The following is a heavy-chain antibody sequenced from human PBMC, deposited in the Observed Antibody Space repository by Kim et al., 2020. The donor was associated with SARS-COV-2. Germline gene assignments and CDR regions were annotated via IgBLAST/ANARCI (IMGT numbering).Heavy chain of an antibody. CDR1: GGSISGTCYC. CDR2: IHYSGTT. Sequence: SETLSLTCTVSGGSISGTCYCWTWIRQPPGKGLEWIGSIHYSGTTYYNPSLKGRVSISVDTSNNQFCLLLSALTAADTAVFYCARDQSWGDYYYYFGMDVWGQGATVSV. V-gene: IGHV4-39*07. CDR3: ARDQSWGDYYYYFGMDV. J-gene: IGHJ6*02. D-gene: IGHD4-17*01.